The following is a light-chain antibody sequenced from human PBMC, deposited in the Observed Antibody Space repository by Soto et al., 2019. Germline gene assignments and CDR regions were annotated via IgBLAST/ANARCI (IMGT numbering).Light chain of an antibody. J-gene: IGKJ3*01. CDR2: AAS. CDR3: LQYYSYPLT. V-gene: IGKV1-8*01. CDR1: QGISSY. Sequence: AIRMTQSPSSLSASTGDRVTITCRASQGISSYLAWYQQKPGKAPKLLIYAASTLQSGVPSSFSGSGSGTDFTLTISCLQSEDFATYYCLQYYSYPLTFGPGTKVDIK.